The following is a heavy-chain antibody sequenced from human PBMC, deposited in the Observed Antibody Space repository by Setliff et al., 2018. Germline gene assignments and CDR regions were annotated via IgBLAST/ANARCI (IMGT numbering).Heavy chain of an antibody. D-gene: IGHD5-12*01. V-gene: IGHV4-38-2*01. CDR1: GYSISSGYY. CDR2: IYHSGST. J-gene: IGHJ4*02. Sequence: KPSETLSLTCAVSGYSISSGYYWGWIRQPPGKGLEWIGSIYHSGSTYYNPSLKSRVTISVDTSKNQFSLKLSSVTAADTAVHYCARRLSGLRGFGYWGQGTLVTVSS. CDR3: ARRLSGLRGFGY.